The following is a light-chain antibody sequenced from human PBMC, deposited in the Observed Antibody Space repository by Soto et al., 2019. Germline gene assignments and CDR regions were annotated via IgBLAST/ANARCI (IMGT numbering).Light chain of an antibody. CDR1: HSLNTD. CDR2: GAS. CDR3: QQRSNWPSIT. V-gene: IGKV3-11*01. J-gene: IGKJ5*01. Sequence: EIRMTQSPSSLSASPGEPATLYCGDSHSLNTDLAWYQQKPGQAPRLLLYGASTRATGIPARFSGSGSGTDFTLTINSLEPEDFAVYYCQQRSNWPSITFGQGTRLEIK.